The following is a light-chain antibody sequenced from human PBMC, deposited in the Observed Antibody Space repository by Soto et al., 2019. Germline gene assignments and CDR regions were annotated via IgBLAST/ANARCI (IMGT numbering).Light chain of an antibody. CDR2: GAS. CDR1: QSVSNN. V-gene: IGKV3-15*01. CDR3: QQYNNWPL. Sequence: IVLTQSPGTLSLSPGERATLSCRASQSVSNNYLAWYQQKPGQAPRLLIYGASTRATGIPARFSGIGSGTEFTLTISSMKSEDFAVYYCQQYNNWPLFGQGTKVDIK. J-gene: IGKJ1*01.